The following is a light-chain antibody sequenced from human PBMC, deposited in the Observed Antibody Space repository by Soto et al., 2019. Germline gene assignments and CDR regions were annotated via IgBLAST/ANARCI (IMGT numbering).Light chain of an antibody. Sequence: EIVLTQSPGTLSLSPGERATLSCRASQSVTSNYLAWYQQKPGQAPRLLIYAASRMAPGIPDRFSASGSGTDFTLTISRLEPEDFAVYFCQQYGSLVTFGQGTKVEI. V-gene: IGKV3-20*01. CDR1: QSVTSNY. J-gene: IGKJ1*01. CDR2: AAS. CDR3: QQYGSLVT.